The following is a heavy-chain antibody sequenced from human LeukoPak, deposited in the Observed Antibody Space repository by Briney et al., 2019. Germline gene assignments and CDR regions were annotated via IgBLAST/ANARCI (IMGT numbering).Heavy chain of an antibody. V-gene: IGHV4-39*07. CDR3: ARSMVITDRNFDH. Sequence: SETLSLTCTVSGGSITSSPHHWAWIRQPPGRGPEWIGTVSHTGAAQYSPSLTSRVTISLDTSKNQFSLSLNSVTAADTAVFYCARSMVITDRNFDHWGQGTLVTVSS. CDR1: GGSITSSPHH. J-gene: IGHJ4*01. CDR2: VSHTGAA. D-gene: IGHD2-21*01.